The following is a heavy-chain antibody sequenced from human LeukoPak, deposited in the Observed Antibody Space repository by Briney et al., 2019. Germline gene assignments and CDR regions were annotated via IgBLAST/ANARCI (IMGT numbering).Heavy chain of an antibody. D-gene: IGHD6-6*01. J-gene: IGHJ4*02. CDR1: GGSISSSSYY. CDR2: IYYSGST. CDR3: ASTAAARPSKYYFDY. Sequence: SETLSLTCTVSGGSISSSSYYWGWIRQPPGKGLEWIGSIYYSGSTYYNPSLKSRVTISVDTSKNQFSLKLSSVTAADTAVYYCASTAAARPSKYYFDYWGQGTLVTVSS. V-gene: IGHV4-39*01.